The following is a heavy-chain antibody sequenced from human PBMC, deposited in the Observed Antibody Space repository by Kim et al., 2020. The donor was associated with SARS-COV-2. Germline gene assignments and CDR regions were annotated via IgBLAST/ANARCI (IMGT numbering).Heavy chain of an antibody. CDR2: IFYSGST. CDR1: GGSIRSGDYY. CDR3: ARGGSGSSFSYFDY. D-gene: IGHD1-26*01. Sequence: SETLSLTCTVSGGSIRSGDYYWNWIRQPPGKGLEWIGYIFYSGSTDYNPSLKSRLSISVDTAKNLFSLKLSSVTATDTALYYCARGGSGSSFSYFDYWGQGTLVTVSS. V-gene: IGHV4-30-4*01. J-gene: IGHJ4*02.